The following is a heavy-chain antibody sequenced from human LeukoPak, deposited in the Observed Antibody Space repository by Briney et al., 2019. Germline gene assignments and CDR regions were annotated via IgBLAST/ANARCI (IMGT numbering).Heavy chain of an antibody. Sequence: GGSLRLSCVASGFTFSSYAMHWVRQTPGKGLEYVSGINSNGGSTHYANSVKGRFTISRDNSKHTLYLQMGSLRTEDMAVYYCARGTNWFDPWGQGTLVTVSS. J-gene: IGHJ5*02. CDR3: ARGTNWFDP. CDR2: INSNGGST. CDR1: GFTFSSYA. V-gene: IGHV3-64*01.